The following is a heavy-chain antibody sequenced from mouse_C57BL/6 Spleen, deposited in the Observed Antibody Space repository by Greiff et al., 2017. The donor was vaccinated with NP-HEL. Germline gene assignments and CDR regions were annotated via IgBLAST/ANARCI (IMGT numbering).Heavy chain of an antibody. CDR2: IYPGDGDT. V-gene: IGHV1-80*01. CDR3: ARSEFITTVVARDYAMDY. J-gene: IGHJ4*01. CDR1: GYAFSSYW. Sequence: QVQLQQSGAELVKPGASVKISCKASGYAFSSYWMNWVKQRPGKGLEWIGQIYPGDGDTNYNGKFKGKATLTADKSSSPAYMQLSSLTSEDSAVYFCARSEFITTVVARDYAMDYWGQGTSVTVSS. D-gene: IGHD1-1*01.